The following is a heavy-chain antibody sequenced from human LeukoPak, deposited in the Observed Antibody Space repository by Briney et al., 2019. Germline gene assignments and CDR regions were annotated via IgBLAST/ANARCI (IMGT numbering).Heavy chain of an antibody. Sequence: SETLSLTCAVYGGSFSGYYWSWIRQPPGKGLEWIGEINHSGSTNYNPSLKSRVTISVDTSKNQFSLKLSSVTAADTAVYYCARGHNYYGSGSYYKPVDYRGQGTLVTVSS. D-gene: IGHD3-10*01. V-gene: IGHV4-34*01. CDR3: ARGHNYYGSGSYYKPVDY. CDR2: INHSGST. J-gene: IGHJ4*02. CDR1: GGSFSGYY.